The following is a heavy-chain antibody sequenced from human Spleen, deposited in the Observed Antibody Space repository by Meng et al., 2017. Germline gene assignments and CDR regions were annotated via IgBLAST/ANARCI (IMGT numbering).Heavy chain of an antibody. CDR3: ARFITGDYYQYYFDY. Sequence: SETLSLTCTVSGDSISSGNYYWSWIRQHPGKGLEWLGYIYYSGSTNYNPSLKSRVTISVDTSKNQFSLKLSSVTAADTAVYYCARFITGDYYQYYFDYWGQGTLVTVSS. D-gene: IGHD4-17*01. CDR2: IYYSGST. J-gene: IGHJ4*02. V-gene: IGHV4-61*01. CDR1: GDSISSGNYY.